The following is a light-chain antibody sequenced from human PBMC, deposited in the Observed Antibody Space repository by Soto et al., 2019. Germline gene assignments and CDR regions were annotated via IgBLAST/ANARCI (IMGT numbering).Light chain of an antibody. CDR2: EVN. V-gene: IGLV2-8*01. J-gene: IGLJ3*02. CDR3: SSYAGSNNFEV. Sequence: QSALTQPPSASGSPGQSVTISCTGTSSDIGDYNYVSWYQQHPGKAPKLVIYEVNKRPSGVPDRISGSKSGNTASLTVSGLQAEDEADYYCSSYAGSNNFEVFGGGTKVTVL. CDR1: SSDIGDYNY.